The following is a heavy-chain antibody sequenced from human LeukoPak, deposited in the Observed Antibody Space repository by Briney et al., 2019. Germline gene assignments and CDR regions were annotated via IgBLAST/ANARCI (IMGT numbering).Heavy chain of an antibody. D-gene: IGHD1-14*01. CDR3: AKKYNTGLDP. V-gene: IGHV3-23*01. CDR2: ISGSGAST. J-gene: IGHJ5*02. Sequence: GGSLRLSCAASGFTLSSYAMSWVRQAPREGREWVSDISGSGASTYYADSVKGRFTISRDNSKNTLYLQMNSLRAEDTAVYYCAKKYNTGLDPWGQGTLVTVSS. CDR1: GFTLSSYA.